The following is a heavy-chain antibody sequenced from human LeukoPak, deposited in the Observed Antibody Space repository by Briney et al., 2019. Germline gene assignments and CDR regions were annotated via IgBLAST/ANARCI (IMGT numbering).Heavy chain of an antibody. CDR1: GFTFSSYA. CDR3: AKEDDFSSPGSSSGFDI. Sequence: GGSLRLSCAASGFTFSSYAMTWVRQAPGKGLEWVSGISASGGSTYYADSVKGRFTISRDNSKNTLYLQMNSLRAEDTAVYYCAKEDDFSSPGSSSGFDIWGLGTMVTVSS. J-gene: IGHJ3*02. V-gene: IGHV3-23*01. D-gene: IGHD2-15*01. CDR2: ISASGGST.